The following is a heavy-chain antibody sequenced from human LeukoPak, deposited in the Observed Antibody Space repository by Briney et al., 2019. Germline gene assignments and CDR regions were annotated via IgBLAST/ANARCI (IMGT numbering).Heavy chain of an antibody. D-gene: IGHD3-3*01. CDR2: IDGGGVTT. J-gene: IGHJ4*02. V-gene: IGHV3-23*01. CDR3: TRVSWDPWSGYFNGPTFDY. Sequence: PGGSLRLSCAASGFTFNNNVMNWVRQAPGKGLEWVSVIDGGGVTTYYADSVKGRFAISRDNSKNTLYLQMNSLRTEDTAVYYCTRVSWDPWSGYFNGPTFDYWGQGTLVTVSS. CDR1: GFTFNNNV.